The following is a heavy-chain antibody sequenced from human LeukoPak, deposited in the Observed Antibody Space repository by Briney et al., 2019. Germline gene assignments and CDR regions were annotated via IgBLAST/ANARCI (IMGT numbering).Heavy chain of an antibody. V-gene: IGHV1-2*04. D-gene: IGHD2/OR15-2a*01. Sequence: ASVKVSCKASGYTFTGYYMHWVRQAPGQGLEWMGWINPNSGGTNYAQKFQDWVTMTRDTSISTAYMELSSLRSEDTAVYYCASSTYSFQPYNWFDPWGQGTLVTVSS. CDR2: INPNSGGT. J-gene: IGHJ5*02. CDR3: ASSTYSFQPYNWFDP. CDR1: GYTFTGYY.